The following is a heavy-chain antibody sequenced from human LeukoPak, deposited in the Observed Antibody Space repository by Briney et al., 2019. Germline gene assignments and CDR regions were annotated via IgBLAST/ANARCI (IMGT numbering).Heavy chain of an antibody. J-gene: IGHJ4*02. CDR2: ISGSGHNT. CDR3: TRHKPNNGYGNFDY. V-gene: IGHV3-23*01. Sequence: PGGSLRLSCAASGFTFSNYGMNWVRQAPGKGLEWVSAISGSGHNTYYADSVKGRFTISRDNSKNTLYLQMNSLRAEDTAVYYCTRHKPNNGYGNFDYWGQGTLVTVSS. CDR1: GFTFSNYG. D-gene: IGHD5-12*01.